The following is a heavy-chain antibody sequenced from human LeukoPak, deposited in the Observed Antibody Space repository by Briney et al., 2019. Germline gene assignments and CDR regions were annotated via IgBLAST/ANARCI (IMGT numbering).Heavy chain of an antibody. CDR2: TYYRYKWYN. CDR1: GDSVSSNSAA. CDR3: ARISGRYSYGDDAFDI. D-gene: IGHD5-18*01. Sequence: SQTPSLTCAISGDSVSSNSAAWNWITQSPSRGLEWLGRTYYRYKWYNDYAVSVNSIIRINPDTAKNQLSLQLNSVTPEDTAVYYCARISGRYSYGDDAFDIWGQGTMVTVSS. V-gene: IGHV6-1*01. J-gene: IGHJ3*02.